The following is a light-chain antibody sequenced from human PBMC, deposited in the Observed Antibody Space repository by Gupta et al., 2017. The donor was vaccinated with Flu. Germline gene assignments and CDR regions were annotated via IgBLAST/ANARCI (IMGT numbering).Light chain of an antibody. CDR3: QQYNTFSSYT. J-gene: IGKJ2*01. Sequence: DIQMTQSPSTLSASVGDRVTITCRASQNIGDCLDWYQQKPGKAPQVLIYKAYNLQSGVPSRFSGSRSGTEFTLTISSLQPDDFATYYCQQYNTFSSYTFGQGTSLEIK. V-gene: IGKV1-5*03. CDR1: QNIGDC. CDR2: KAY.